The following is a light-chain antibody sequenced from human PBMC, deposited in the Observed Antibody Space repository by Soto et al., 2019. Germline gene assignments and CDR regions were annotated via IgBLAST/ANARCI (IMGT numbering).Light chain of an antibody. J-gene: IGKJ5*01. CDR1: QSLLHSNGYNY. Sequence: DIVMTQSPLSLPVTPGEPASISCRSSQSLLHSNGYNYLDWYLQKPGQSPQLLIYLGSNRSSGVPDGFSGSGSGTDFTLKISRVEAEDVGVYYCMQGITFGQGTRLEIK. CDR3: MQGIT. V-gene: IGKV2-28*01. CDR2: LGS.